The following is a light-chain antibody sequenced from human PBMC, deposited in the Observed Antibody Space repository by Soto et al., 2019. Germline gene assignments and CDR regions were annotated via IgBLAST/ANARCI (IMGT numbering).Light chain of an antibody. CDR1: QSVSSSF. J-gene: IGKJ1*01. Sequence: EIVLTQSPGTLSLSPGERATLSCRASQSVSSSFLAWYQQTPGQAPRLLIYGASNRATGVADRFSGSGSGTDFTLTISRLEPEDFAVYYCQQYGSLPRTLGHGTKVDI. CDR2: GAS. V-gene: IGKV3-20*01. CDR3: QQYGSLPRT.